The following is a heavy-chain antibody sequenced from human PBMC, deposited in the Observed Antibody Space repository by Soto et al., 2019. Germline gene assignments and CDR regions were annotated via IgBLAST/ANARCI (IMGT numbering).Heavy chain of an antibody. V-gene: IGHV3-33*01. CDR1: GFTFSSYG. CDR2: IWYDGSNK. D-gene: IGHD6-13*01. J-gene: IGHJ4*02. CDR3: ARANSSSWYYYFDY. Sequence: GGSLRLSCAASGFTFSSYGMHWVRQAPGKGLEWVAVIWYDGSNKYYADSVKGRFTISRDNSKNTLYLQMNSLRAEDTAVYYCARANSSSWYYYFDYWGQGTLVTVSS.